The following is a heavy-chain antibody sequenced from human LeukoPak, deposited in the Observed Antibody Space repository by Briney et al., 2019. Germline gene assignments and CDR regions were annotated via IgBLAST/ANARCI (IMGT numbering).Heavy chain of an antibody. J-gene: IGHJ5*02. CDR1: GESFSGYY. Sequence: SETLSLTCAVYGESFSGYYLSWIRQPPGKGLEWIGEINHSGSTNYNPSLKSRVTISVDTSKNQFSLKLSSVTAADTAVYYCARVFDSSGYYYKFFWFDPWGQGTLVTVSS. CDR2: INHSGST. D-gene: IGHD3-22*01. CDR3: ARVFDSSGYYYKFFWFDP. V-gene: IGHV4-34*01.